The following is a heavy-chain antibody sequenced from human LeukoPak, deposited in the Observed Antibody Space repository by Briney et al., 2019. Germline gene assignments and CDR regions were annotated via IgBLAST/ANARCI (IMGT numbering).Heavy chain of an antibody. D-gene: IGHD3-3*01. CDR3: ARGRIEWLPQFYYFDY. Sequence: SETLSLTCAVYGGSFSGYYWSWLRQPPGKGLEWIGEINHSGSTNYNPSLKSRVTISVDTSKNQFSLKLSSVTAADTAVYYCARGRIEWLPQFYYFDYWGQGTLVTVSS. J-gene: IGHJ4*02. CDR2: INHSGST. V-gene: IGHV4-34*01. CDR1: GGSFSGYY.